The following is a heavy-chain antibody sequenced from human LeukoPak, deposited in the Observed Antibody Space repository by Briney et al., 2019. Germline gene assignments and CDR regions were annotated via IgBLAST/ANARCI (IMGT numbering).Heavy chain of an antibody. Sequence: ASVKVSCKASGYTFTGYYMRWVRQAPGQGLEWMGWINPNSGGTNYAQKFQGWVTMTRDTSISTAYMELSRLRSDDTAVYYCARGSGSGSYYAHFDYWGQGTLVTVSS. D-gene: IGHD1-26*01. CDR1: GYTFTGYY. J-gene: IGHJ4*02. V-gene: IGHV1-2*04. CDR2: INPNSGGT. CDR3: ARGSGSGSYYAHFDY.